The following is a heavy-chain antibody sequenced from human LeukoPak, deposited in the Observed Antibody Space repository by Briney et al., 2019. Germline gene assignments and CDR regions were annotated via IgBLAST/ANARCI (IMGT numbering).Heavy chain of an antibody. D-gene: IGHD6-19*01. V-gene: IGHV3-7*01. CDR1: GFTFSTYW. Sequence: GGSLRLSCSASGFTFSTYWMSWVRQAPGKGLEWVANMRRDGNEIYYLDSVRGRFTISRDNAKNSLYLQMNSLGAEDTAVYYCARGEDSSGWYGPNYYYGMDVWGQGTTVTVSS. CDR3: ARGEDSSGWYGPNYYYGMDV. J-gene: IGHJ6*02. CDR2: MRRDGNEI.